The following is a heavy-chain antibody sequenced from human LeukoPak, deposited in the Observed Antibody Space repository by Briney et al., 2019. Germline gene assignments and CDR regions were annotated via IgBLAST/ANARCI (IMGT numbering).Heavy chain of an antibody. CDR3: ASTSSGWSYYFGY. Sequence: SETLSLTCTVSGGSISSYYWSWIRQPPGKGLEWIGYIYYSGNTNYNPSLKSRVTISVDTSKDQFSLKLSSVTAADTAVYYCASTSSGWSYYFGYWGQGTLVTVSS. V-gene: IGHV4-59*01. J-gene: IGHJ4*02. CDR2: IYYSGNT. D-gene: IGHD6-19*01. CDR1: GGSISSYY.